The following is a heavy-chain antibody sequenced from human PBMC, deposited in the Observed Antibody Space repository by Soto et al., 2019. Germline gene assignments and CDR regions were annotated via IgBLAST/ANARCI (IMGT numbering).Heavy chain of an antibody. CDR2: MIPISGNT. D-gene: IGHD2-15*01. V-gene: IGHV1-8*02. CDR1: GGTFSSYA. CDR3: ARQKVDASDP. Sequence: GASVKVSCKASGGTFSSYAISWVRQAPGQGLEWMGWMIPISGNTGYAQKFQGRVTMTRNTSISTAYMELSSLRSEDTAVYYCARQKVDASDPWGQGTLVTVSS. J-gene: IGHJ5*02.